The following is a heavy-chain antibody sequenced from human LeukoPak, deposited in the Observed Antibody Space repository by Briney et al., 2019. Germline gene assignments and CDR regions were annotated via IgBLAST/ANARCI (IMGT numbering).Heavy chain of an antibody. CDR1: GGSISSYY. Sequence: PSETLSLTCTVAGGSISSYYGSWIRQPTGKGLEWIGYIYYSGSTNYNPSLKSRVTISVDTSRNQFSLKLSSVTAADTAVYYCAREEVAASYYYMDVWGKGTTVTVSS. V-gene: IGHV4-59*12. J-gene: IGHJ6*03. CDR2: IYYSGST. CDR3: AREEVAASYYYMDV. D-gene: IGHD2-15*01.